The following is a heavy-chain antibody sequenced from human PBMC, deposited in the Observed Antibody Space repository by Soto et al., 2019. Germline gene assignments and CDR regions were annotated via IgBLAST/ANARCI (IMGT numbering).Heavy chain of an antibody. CDR2: IYSSGSA. D-gene: IGHD3-9*01. V-gene: IGHV4-59*03. CDR1: VAPMGTYH. J-gene: IGHJ4*02. Sequence: SETHSLTFTASVAPMGTYHWRWIRQSPGKGLGSIGYIYSSGSANYNPSLKGRVAISIDTSKQQISLNLTSVTAADTAVYYCVGHYDILNEGYFDYWGQGTLVTVS. CDR3: VGHYDILNEGYFDY.